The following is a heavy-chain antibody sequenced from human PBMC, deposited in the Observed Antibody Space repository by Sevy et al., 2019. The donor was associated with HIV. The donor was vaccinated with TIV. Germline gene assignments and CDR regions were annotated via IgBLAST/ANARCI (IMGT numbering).Heavy chain of an antibody. D-gene: IGHD3-16*01. J-gene: IGHJ4*02. Sequence: GGSLRLSCAASGFTFSSYGMHWVRQAPGKGLEWVAFIWYDGSDTYYADSVKGRFNISRDNSKNTLFLQMNSLRAEDSAIYYCARDRGEILHSAFDYWGQGTLVTVSS. V-gene: IGHV3-30*02. CDR2: IWYDGSDT. CDR1: GFTFSSYG. CDR3: ARDRGEILHSAFDY.